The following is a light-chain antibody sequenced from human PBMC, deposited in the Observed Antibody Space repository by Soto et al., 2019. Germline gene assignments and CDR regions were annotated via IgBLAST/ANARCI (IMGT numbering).Light chain of an antibody. CDR2: VNTDGSH. Sequence: QPVLTQSPSASASLGASVTLTCTLEYGHMNFAVAWHQQQPERGPRYLMTVNTDGSHTKGVGIPDRFSASTSGADRYLIISSLQSEDEDDYYCQTWGTGLPLFGSGTQLTVL. CDR1: YGHMNFA. J-gene: IGLJ7*01. CDR3: QTWGTGLPL. V-gene: IGLV4-69*01.